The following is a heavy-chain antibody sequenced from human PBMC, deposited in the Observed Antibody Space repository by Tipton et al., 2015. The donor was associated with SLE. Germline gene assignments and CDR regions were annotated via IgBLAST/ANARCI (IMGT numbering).Heavy chain of an antibody. CDR1: GGSISSHY. D-gene: IGHD1-26*01. Sequence: LRLSCTVSGGSISSHYWSWIRQPPGKGLEWIGYIYYSGSTNYNPSLKSRVTISVDTSKNQFSLKLSSVTAADTAVYYCARIVGARWAFDIWGQGTMVTVSS. CDR2: IYYSGST. CDR3: ARIVGARWAFDI. J-gene: IGHJ3*02. V-gene: IGHV4-59*11.